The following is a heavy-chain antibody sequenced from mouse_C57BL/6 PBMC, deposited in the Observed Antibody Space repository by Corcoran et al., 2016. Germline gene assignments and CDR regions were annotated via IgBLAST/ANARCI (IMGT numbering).Heavy chain of an antibody. D-gene: IGHD1-1*01. Sequence: QVQLKQSGAELVRPGASVKLSCKASGYTFTDYYINWVKQRPGQGLEWIARIYPGSGNTYYNEKFKGKATLTAEKSSSTAYMQLKSLTSEDSAVYFCARGYGSSYSHWGQGTTLTVSS. CDR1: GYTFTDYY. CDR2: IYPGSGNT. CDR3: ARGYGSSYSH. V-gene: IGHV1-76*01. J-gene: IGHJ2*01.